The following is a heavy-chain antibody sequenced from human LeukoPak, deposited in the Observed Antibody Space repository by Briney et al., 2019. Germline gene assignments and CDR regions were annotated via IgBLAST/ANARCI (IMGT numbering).Heavy chain of an antibody. CDR2: IYSGST. Sequence: SETLSLTCTVSGGSISSGTYYWGWIRQSPGKMGLEWIGNIYSGSTYYNPSLKSRVTISVDTSKNQFSLKLSSVTAADTAVYYCARGGAGLRRDPSFGPPAYYFDYWGQGTLVTVSS. D-gene: IGHD4-17*01. CDR3: ARGGAGLRRDPSFGPPAYYFDY. J-gene: IGHJ4*02. CDR1: GGSISSGTYY. V-gene: IGHV4-39*01.